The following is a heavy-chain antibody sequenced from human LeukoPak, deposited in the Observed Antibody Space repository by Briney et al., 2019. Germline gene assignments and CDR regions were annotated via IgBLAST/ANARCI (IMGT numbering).Heavy chain of an antibody. CDR2: IYTCGST. CDR3: ARGRYCSADICSGGDAFDI. D-gene: IGHD2-15*01. CDR1: GGSINNYY. Sequence: SETLSLTCTVSGGSINNYYWSWIRQPAGKGLEWIGRIYTCGSTNYNPSLKSRVTMSVDTSKNQFSLRLSSVTAVDTAVYYCARGRYCSADICSGGDAFDIWGQGTMVSVSS. V-gene: IGHV4-4*07. J-gene: IGHJ3*02.